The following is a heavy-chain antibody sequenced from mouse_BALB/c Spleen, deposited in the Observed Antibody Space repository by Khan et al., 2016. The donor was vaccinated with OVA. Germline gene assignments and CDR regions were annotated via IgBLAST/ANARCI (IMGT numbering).Heavy chain of an antibody. V-gene: IGHV1S29*02. CDR3: ARSGYGSFAY. J-gene: IGHJ3*01. CDR2: IFPNTGGT. CDR1: GYTFTDFN. D-gene: IGHD1-2*01. Sequence: VQLKQSGPELVKPGASVRISCKTSGYTFTDFNLDWVKQSHGKSLEWIGYIFPNTGGTGYNKKFKTKATLTVDSSSSPAYMELRSLTSDDSAVYYCARSGYGSFAYWGQGTLVTVSS.